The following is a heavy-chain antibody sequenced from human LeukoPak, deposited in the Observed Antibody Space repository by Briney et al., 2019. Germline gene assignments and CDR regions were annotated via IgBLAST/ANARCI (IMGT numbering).Heavy chain of an antibody. CDR2: ISGSGGST. V-gene: IGHV3-23*01. Sequence: PGGSLRLSCAASGFTFSSYAMSWVRQAPGKGLEWVSAISGSGGSTYYADSVKGRFTISRDNSKNTLYLQMNSLRAEDTAVYYCANGIAAADSQGWDYWGQGTLVTVSS. CDR3: ANGIAAADSQGWDY. D-gene: IGHD6-13*01. CDR1: GFTFSSYA. J-gene: IGHJ4*02.